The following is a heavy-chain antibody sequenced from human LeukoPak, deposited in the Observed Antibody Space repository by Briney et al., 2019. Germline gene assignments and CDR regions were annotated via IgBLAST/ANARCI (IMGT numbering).Heavy chain of an antibody. CDR1: GYSISSGYY. CDR2: IYHSGST. Sequence: SETLSLTCTVSGYSISSGYYWGWIRQPPGKGLEWIGSIYHSGSTYYDPSLKSRVTISVDTSKNQFSLKLSSVTAADTAVYYCARADYYYYYMDVWGKGTTVTVS. CDR3: ARADYYYYYMDV. V-gene: IGHV4-38-2*02. J-gene: IGHJ6*03.